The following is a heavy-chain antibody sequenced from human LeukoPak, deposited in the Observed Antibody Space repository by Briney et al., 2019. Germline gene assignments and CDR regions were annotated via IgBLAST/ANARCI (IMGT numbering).Heavy chain of an antibody. J-gene: IGHJ6*02. V-gene: IGHV1-2*04. Sequence: ASVKVSCKASGYTFTGYYMHRVRQAPGQGLEWMGWINPNSGGTNYAQKFQGWVTMTRDTSISTAYMELSRLRSDDTAVYYCARDKNGDGYYYYGMDVWGQGTTVTVSS. CDR1: GYTFTGYY. D-gene: IGHD3-10*01. CDR2: INPNSGGT. CDR3: ARDKNGDGYYYYGMDV.